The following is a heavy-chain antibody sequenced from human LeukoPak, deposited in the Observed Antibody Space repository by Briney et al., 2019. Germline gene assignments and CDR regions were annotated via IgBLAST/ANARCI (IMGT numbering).Heavy chain of an antibody. CDR2: ISGSGGST. V-gene: IGHV3-23*01. Sequence: GGSLRLSCAASGFTVSSNYMSWVRQAPGKGLEWVSSISGSGGSTYYADSVKGRFTISRDNSKKTLYLQMNSLRAEDTALYYCAKEQRGYSGYMVGSCFDPWGQGTLVTVSS. J-gene: IGHJ5*02. D-gene: IGHD5-12*01. CDR1: GFTVSSNY. CDR3: AKEQRGYSGYMVGSCFDP.